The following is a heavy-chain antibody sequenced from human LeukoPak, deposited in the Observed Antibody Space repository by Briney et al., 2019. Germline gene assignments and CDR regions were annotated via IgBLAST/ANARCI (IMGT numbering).Heavy chain of an antibody. CDR2: INWNGGST. J-gene: IGHJ4*02. CDR1: GFTFDDYG. Sequence: PGGSLRLSCAASGFTFDDYGMSWVRQAPGKGLEWVSGINWNGGSTGYADSVKGRFTISRDNAKSTVYLQMNSLRAEDTAVYYCAKDLLQWEVPAVRGVFDWGRGTLVTVSS. V-gene: IGHV3-20*04. D-gene: IGHD1-26*01. CDR3: AKDLLQWEVPAVRGVFD.